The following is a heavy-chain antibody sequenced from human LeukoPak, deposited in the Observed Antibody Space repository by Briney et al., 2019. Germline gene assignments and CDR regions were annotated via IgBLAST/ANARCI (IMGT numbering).Heavy chain of an antibody. CDR2: ISGSGGST. J-gene: IGHJ4*02. CDR1: GFTFSSYA. Sequence: GGSLRLSCAASGFTFSSYAMSWVRQAPGKGLEWVSAISGSGGSTYYADSVKGRFTISRDNSKNTLYLQMNSLRAEDTAVYYCAKDLIEYYYESSGGYYFDYWGQGTLVTVSS. CDR3: AKDLIEYYYESSGGYYFDY. V-gene: IGHV3-23*01. D-gene: IGHD3-22*01.